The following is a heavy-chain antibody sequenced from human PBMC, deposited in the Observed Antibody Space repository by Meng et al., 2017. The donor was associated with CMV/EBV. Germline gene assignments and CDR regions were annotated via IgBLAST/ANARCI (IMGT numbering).Heavy chain of an antibody. CDR2: INHSGSA. V-gene: IGHV4-34*01. Sequence: GSLRLSCAVYGGSFSAYYWSWIRQPPGKGLEWIGEINHSGSANYNSSLKSRVTISVDTSKNHFSLRLSSVTAADTAVYFCGTGRGDAWEQLGDWGQGTLVTVSS. J-gene: IGHJ4*02. CDR1: GGSFSAYY. CDR3: GTGRGDAWEQLGD. D-gene: IGHD1/OR15-1a*01.